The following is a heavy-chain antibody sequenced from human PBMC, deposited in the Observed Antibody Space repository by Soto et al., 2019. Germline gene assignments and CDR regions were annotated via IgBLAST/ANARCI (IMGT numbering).Heavy chain of an antibody. CDR1: GGTFSSYT. CDR2: IIPILGIA. Sequence: QVQLVQSGAEVKKPGSSVKVSCKGSGGTFSSYTISWVRQAPGQGLEWMGRIIPILGIANHAQKFQGRVTXTXNKSTSTAYMELSSLSSEDTAVYYCERFRGSYGMDVWGQGTTVTVSS. D-gene: IGHD3-10*01. V-gene: IGHV1-69*02. J-gene: IGHJ6*02. CDR3: ERFRGSYGMDV.